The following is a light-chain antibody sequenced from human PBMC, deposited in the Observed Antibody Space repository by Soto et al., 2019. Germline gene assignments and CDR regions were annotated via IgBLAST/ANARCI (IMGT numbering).Light chain of an antibody. CDR2: GNN. J-gene: IGLJ7*01. V-gene: IGLV1-40*01. Sequence: QSVLTQPPSVSGAPGQRVTFSCTGNSSNIGAGYDVHWYHQLPGAAPRLIIYGNNNRLSGVPDRFSGSKSGTSASLAITGLQAEDEADYYCQSYDISLSGVVFGGGTQLTVL. CDR1: SSNIGAGYD. CDR3: QSYDISLSGVV.